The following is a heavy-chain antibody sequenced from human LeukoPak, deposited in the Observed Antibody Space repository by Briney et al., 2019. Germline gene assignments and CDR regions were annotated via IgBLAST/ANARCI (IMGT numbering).Heavy chain of an antibody. CDR2: ISVSGGST. CDR3: AKDPDCTSGICYTFFDY. D-gene: IGHD2-8*01. Sequence: GGSLRLSCAASGFTFSNYAMSWVRQAPGKGLEWVSAISVSGGSTYYADSVKGRFTISRDNSKNTLYLQMNSLIAGATAVYYCAKDPDCTSGICYTFFDYWGQGTLVTVSS. V-gene: IGHV3-23*01. CDR1: GFTFSNYA. J-gene: IGHJ4*02.